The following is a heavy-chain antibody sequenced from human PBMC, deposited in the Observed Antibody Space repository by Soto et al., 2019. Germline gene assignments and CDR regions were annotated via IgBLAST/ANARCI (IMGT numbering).Heavy chain of an antibody. Sequence: EVQLVESGGGLVQPGGSLRLSCAASGFTFSSYWMSWVRQTPGEGLEWVANMNQDGSEKYYVDSMKGRFTNSRDNAKNSLYLQMNSLRAEDTAVYYCARDRVGTTRDKAPDFWGQGTLVTVSS. CDR1: GFTFSSYW. D-gene: IGHD1-26*01. J-gene: IGHJ4*02. V-gene: IGHV3-7*01. CDR3: ARDRVGTTRDKAPDF. CDR2: MNQDGSEK.